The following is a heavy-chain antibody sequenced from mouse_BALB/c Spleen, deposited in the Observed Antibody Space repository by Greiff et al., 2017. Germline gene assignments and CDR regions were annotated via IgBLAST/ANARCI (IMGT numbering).Heavy chain of an antibody. CDR2: ISYSGST. CDR1: GYSITSDYA. J-gene: IGHJ2*01. CDR3: ARSKAYYGNLDY. D-gene: IGHD2-10*01. V-gene: IGHV3-2*02. Sequence: VQLKESGPGLVKPSQSLSLTCTVTGYSITSDYAWNWIRQFPGNKLEWMGYISYSGSTSYNPSLKSRISITRDTSKNQFFLQLNSVTTEDTATYYCARSKAYYGNLDYWGQGTTLTVSS.